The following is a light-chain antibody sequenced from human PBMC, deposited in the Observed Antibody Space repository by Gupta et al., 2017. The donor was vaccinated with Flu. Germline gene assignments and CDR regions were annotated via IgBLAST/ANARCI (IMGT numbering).Light chain of an antibody. CDR1: QSISRW. Sequence: DIQMTQSPSTLSASVGDRVTITCRARQSISRWLAWYQQKPGKAPLLLIYMAATLDSGVPSRFSGSESGTEFTLTISSLQPDDFATYYCLQYNTYPWTFGQGTKVEIK. J-gene: IGKJ1*01. CDR3: LQYNTYPWT. CDR2: MAA. V-gene: IGKV1-5*03.